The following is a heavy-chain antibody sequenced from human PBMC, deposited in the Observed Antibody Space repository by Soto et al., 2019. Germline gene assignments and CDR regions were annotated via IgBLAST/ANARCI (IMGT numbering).Heavy chain of an antibody. CDR1: GDSVSSYTAA. CDR3: ARVFCSGGSCKNWFDS. Sequence: SQTLSLTCAISGDSVSSYTAAWNWIRQSPSRGLEWLGRTYHRSKWHNDYAVSLKSRMTIDPDTSKNQFSLQLNSVTPEDTAVYYCARVFCSGGSCKNWFDSWGQGTLVTVSS. D-gene: IGHD2-15*01. J-gene: IGHJ5*01. CDR2: TYHRSKWHN. V-gene: IGHV6-1*01.